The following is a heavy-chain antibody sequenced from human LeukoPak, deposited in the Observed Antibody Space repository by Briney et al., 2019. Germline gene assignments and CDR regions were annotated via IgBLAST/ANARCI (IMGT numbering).Heavy chain of an antibody. V-gene: IGHV1-69*13. CDR1: GGTFSSYA. D-gene: IGHD3-3*01. J-gene: IGHJ4*02. CDR3: ASAPITIFGVAIPASYYFDY. CDR2: IIHIFGTA. Sequence: GASVKVSCKASGGTFSSYAISWVRQAPGQGLEWMGGIIHIFGTANYAQKFQGRVTITADESTSTAYMEPSSLRSEDTAVYYCASAPITIFGVAIPASYYFDYWGQGTLVTVSS.